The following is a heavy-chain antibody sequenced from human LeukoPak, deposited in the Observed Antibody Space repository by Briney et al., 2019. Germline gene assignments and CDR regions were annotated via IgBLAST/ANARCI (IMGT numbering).Heavy chain of an antibody. V-gene: IGHV4-34*01. J-gene: IGHJ4*02. Sequence: SETLSLTCAVYGGSFSGYYWSWIRQTPGKGLEWIGEINHSGTTTYNPSLKSRVTISVHTSKNQFSLKLSSVTAADTAVYYCARLNGYNGQADYWGQGTLVTVSS. CDR1: GGSFSGYY. CDR2: INHSGTT. CDR3: ARLNGYNGQADY. D-gene: IGHD5-24*01.